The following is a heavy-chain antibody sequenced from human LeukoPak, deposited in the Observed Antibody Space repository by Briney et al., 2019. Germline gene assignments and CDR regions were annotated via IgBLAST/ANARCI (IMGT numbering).Heavy chain of an antibody. J-gene: IGHJ3*02. CDR3: ARDPRSSGYYYYHDAFDI. D-gene: IGHD3-22*01. CDR2: IYYSGST. Sequence: SETLSLTCTVSGGSISSSSYYWGWIRQPPGKGLEWIGSIYYSGSTYYNPSLKSRVTISVDTSKNQFSLKLSSVTAADTAVYYCARDPRSSGYYYYHDAFDIWGQGIMVTVSS. CDR1: GGSISSSSYY. V-gene: IGHV4-39*07.